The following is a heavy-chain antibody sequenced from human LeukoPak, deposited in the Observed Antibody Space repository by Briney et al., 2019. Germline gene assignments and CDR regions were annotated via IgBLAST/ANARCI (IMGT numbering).Heavy chain of an antibody. D-gene: IGHD3-16*01. J-gene: IGHJ3*01. CDR1: EFTFSSYS. V-gene: IGHV3-48*04. CDR2: ISVSSRNVI. Sequence: GGSLRLSCAASEFTFSSYSMNWVRQAPGKGLEWLSYISVSSRNVIDYADSVKGRFTISRDDAKNSLYLQMNSLRAEDTAVYFCARDFGPRLYAFDVWGQGTMITVSS. CDR3: ARDFGPRLYAFDV.